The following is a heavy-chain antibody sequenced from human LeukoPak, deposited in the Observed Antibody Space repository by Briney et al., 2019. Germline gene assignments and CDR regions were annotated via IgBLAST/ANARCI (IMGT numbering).Heavy chain of an antibody. D-gene: IGHD2/OR15-2a*01. CDR2: ISYDGSNK. Sequence: GRSLRLSCAASGFTFSSYGMHWVRQAPGKGLEWVAVISYDGSNKYYADSVKGRFTISRDNSKNTLYLQMNSLKTEDTAVYYCTTDIVRNFDYWGQGTLVTVSS. V-gene: IGHV3-30*03. J-gene: IGHJ4*02. CDR1: GFTFSSYG. CDR3: TTDIVRNFDY.